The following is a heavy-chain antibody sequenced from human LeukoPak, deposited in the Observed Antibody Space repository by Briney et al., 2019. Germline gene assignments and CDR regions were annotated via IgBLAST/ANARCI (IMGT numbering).Heavy chain of an antibody. J-gene: IGHJ6*03. CDR2: INHSGST. V-gene: IGHV4-34*01. Sequence: KASETLSLTCAVYGGSFSGYYWSWIRQPPGKGLEWIGEINHSGSTNYNPSLESRVTISVDTSKNQFSLKLSSVTAADTAVYYCARGPRRSSWFWVPYHMDVWGKGTTVTVSS. D-gene: IGHD6-13*01. CDR3: ARGPRRSSWFWVPYHMDV. CDR1: GGSFSGYY.